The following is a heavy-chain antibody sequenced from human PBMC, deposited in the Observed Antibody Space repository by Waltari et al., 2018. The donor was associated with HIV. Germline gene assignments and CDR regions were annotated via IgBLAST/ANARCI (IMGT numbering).Heavy chain of an antibody. D-gene: IGHD3-3*01. Sequence: QVQLQESGPGLVKPSETLSLTCSVSDYSITSGYYWGWIRQSPGRGLEWIGSISHSGTTVYIPSLKSRITLFRNTSTNQFFLKLTSATAADTAVYYCASTYYDLLEGWYFDFWGQGRLVTVSS. CDR1: DYSITSGYY. CDR2: ISHSGTT. V-gene: IGHV4-38-2*02. J-gene: IGHJ4*02. CDR3: ASTYYDLLEGWYFDF.